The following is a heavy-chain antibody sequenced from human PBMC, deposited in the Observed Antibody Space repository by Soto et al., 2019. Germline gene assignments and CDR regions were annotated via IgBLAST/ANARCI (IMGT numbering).Heavy chain of an antibody. CDR3: ARRPYYYGSGSYYSTFWFDP. CDR1: GGSISSSSYY. Sequence: SETLSLTCTVSGGSISSSSYYWGWIRQPPGKGLEWIGSIYHSGSTNYNPSLKSRVTISVDTSKNQFSLKLSSVTAADTAVYYCARRPYYYGSGSYYSTFWFDPWGQGTLVTVSS. J-gene: IGHJ5*02. CDR2: IYHSGST. D-gene: IGHD3-10*01. V-gene: IGHV4-39*01.